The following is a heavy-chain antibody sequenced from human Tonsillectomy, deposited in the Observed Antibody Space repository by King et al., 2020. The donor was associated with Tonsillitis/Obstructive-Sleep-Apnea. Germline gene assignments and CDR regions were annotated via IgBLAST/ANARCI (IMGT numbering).Heavy chain of an antibody. V-gene: IGHV3-23*04. D-gene: IGHD2-2*02. CDR3: AKDSGCSSTSYYTSLHDY. CDR1: GFTFSSYA. J-gene: IGHJ4*02. CDR2: ISGSGGST. Sequence: GQLVQSGGGLVQPGGSLRLSCAASGFTFSSYAMSWVRQAPGKGLEWVSAISGSGGSTYYADSVKGRFTISRDNSKNTLYLQMNSLRAEDTAVYYCAKDSGCSSTSYYTSLHDYWGQGTLVTVSS.